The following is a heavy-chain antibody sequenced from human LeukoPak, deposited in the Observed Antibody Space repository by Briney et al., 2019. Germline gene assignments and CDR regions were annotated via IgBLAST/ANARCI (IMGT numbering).Heavy chain of an antibody. CDR1: GDTFTSYG. D-gene: IGHD3-22*01. J-gene: IGHJ1*01. Sequence: ASVKVTCKASGDTFTSYGISWVRQAPGQGLEWMGWISAYNGNTNYAQKLQGRVTMTTDTSTSTAYMELRSLRSDDTAVYYCARGYYDSSGYYYGRSEYFQHWGQGTLVTVSS. V-gene: IGHV1-18*01. CDR3: ARGYYDSSGYYYGRSEYFQH. CDR2: ISAYNGNT.